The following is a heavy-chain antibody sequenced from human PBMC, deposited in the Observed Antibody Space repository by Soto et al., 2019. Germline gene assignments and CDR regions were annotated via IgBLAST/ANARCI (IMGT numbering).Heavy chain of an antibody. Sequence: QVQLVQSGAEVKKPGSSVKVSCKASGGTFSSYAISWVRQAPGQGLEWMGGIIPIFGTANYAQKFQGRVTITADESTSTASMELSSLRSEDTAVYYCARLVPYLGTNSYNDYWGQGTLVTVSS. V-gene: IGHV1-69*01. CDR3: ARLVPYLGTNSYNDY. CDR1: GGTFSSYA. J-gene: IGHJ4*02. D-gene: IGHD1-20*01. CDR2: IIPIFGTA.